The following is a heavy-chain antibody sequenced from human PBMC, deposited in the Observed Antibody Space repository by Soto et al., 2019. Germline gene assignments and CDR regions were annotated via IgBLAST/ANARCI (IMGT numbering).Heavy chain of an antibody. Sequence: GGSLRLSXAASGFTVSSNYMSWVRQAPGKGLEWVSVIYSGGSTYYADSVKGRFTISRDNSKNTLYLQMNSLRAEDTAVYYCAREAANYYDSSGSLDYWGQGTLVTVSS. V-gene: IGHV3-53*01. CDR1: GFTVSSNY. CDR2: IYSGGST. J-gene: IGHJ4*02. CDR3: AREAANYYDSSGSLDY. D-gene: IGHD3-22*01.